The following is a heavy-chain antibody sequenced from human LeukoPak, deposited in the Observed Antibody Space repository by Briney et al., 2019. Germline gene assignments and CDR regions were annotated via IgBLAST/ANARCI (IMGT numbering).Heavy chain of an antibody. V-gene: IGHV3-23*01. CDR2: ISGSGGST. Sequence: TGGSLRLSCAASGFTFSSYAMSWVRQAPGKGLEWVSAISGSGGSTYYADSVKGRFTISRDNSKNTLYLQTNSLRAEDTAVYYCAKDKVELRYFDWFSNFDYWGQGTLVTVSS. CDR1: GFTFSSYA. CDR3: AKDKVELRYFDWFSNFDY. J-gene: IGHJ4*02. D-gene: IGHD3-9*01.